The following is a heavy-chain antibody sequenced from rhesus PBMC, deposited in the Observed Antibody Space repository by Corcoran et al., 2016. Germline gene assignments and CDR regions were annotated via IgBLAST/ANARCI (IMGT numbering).Heavy chain of an antibody. V-gene: IGHV4-73*01. CDR2: IYGNSAST. CDR3: ARTHGSTIREYYFDD. Sequence: QVQLQQWGEGLVKPSEPLSLTCAVYGGSISGYYYWSWIRPAPGKGLEWIGYIYGNSASTKYNPSLKKRVTISKDTSKNQFSLKRSSVTAADTAVYYCARTHGSTIREYYFDDWGQGVLVTVSS. J-gene: IGHJ4*01. CDR1: GGSISGYYY. D-gene: IGHD4-29*01.